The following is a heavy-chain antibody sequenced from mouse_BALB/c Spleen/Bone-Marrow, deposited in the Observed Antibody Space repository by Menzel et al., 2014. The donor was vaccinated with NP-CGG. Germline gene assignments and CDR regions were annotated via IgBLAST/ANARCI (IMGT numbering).Heavy chain of an antibody. CDR1: GYTFTSYT. J-gene: IGHJ3*01. CDR3: ARGGTARAAWFAY. V-gene: IGHV1-4*02. Sequence: QVQLQQSAAELARPGASVKMSCKASGYTFTSYTMHWIKQRPGQGLEWIGYINPSSAYTEYNQKFKDKTTLTADTSSSTAYMQLSSLTSEDSAVYYCARGGTARAAWFAYGGQGTLVTVSA. D-gene: IGHD3-3*01. CDR2: INPSSAYT.